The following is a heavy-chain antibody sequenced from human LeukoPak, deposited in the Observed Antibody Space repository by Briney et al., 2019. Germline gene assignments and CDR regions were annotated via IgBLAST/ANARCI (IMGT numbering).Heavy chain of an antibody. J-gene: IGHJ4*02. V-gene: IGHV3-74*01. Sequence: GGSLRLSCAASGFAFTSYWIHWVRQVPGKGLVWVSRINSDGSVTNYADSVKGRFTISRDNAKNTLYLQMNSLRAEDTAVYYCARGIRPQSSSWYVVIDYWGQGTLVTVSS. CDR2: INSDGSVT. CDR3: ARGIRPQSSSWYVVIDY. D-gene: IGHD6-13*01. CDR1: GFAFTSYW.